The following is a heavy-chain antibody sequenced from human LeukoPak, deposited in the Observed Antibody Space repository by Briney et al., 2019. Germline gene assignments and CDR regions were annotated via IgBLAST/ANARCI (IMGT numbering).Heavy chain of an antibody. CDR2: ISSTGGTT. V-gene: IGHV3-23*01. Sequence: GGTLRLSCAASGITFSSYGMSWVRQAPGKGLEWVSSISSTGGTTYYADSVKGRFTISRDNSKNTLYLQLNSLRAEDTAVYYCARDWFHAIDYWGQGILVTVSS. CDR1: GITFSSYG. J-gene: IGHJ4*02. CDR3: ARDWFHAIDY. D-gene: IGHD2/OR15-2a*01.